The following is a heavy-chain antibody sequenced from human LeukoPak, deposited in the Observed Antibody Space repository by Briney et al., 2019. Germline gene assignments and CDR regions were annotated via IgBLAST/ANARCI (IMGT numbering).Heavy chain of an antibody. J-gene: IGHJ4*02. CDR3: TTVGGSYQLGIFDY. CDR2: ISGSGGST. V-gene: IGHV3-23*01. CDR1: GFTFSSYA. Sequence: GGSLRLSCAASGFTFSSYAMSWVRQAPGKGLEWVSAISGSGGSTYYADSVKGRFTISRDNSKNTLYLQMNSLRAEDTAVYYCTTVGGSYQLGIFDYWGQGTLVTVSS. D-gene: IGHD1-26*01.